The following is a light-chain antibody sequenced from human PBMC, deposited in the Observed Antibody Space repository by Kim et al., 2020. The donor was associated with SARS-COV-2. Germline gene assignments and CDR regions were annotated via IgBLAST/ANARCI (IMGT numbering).Light chain of an antibody. J-gene: IGKJ5*01. V-gene: IGKV3D-15*01. Sequence: SPGERATLSCRASESVRSNLAWYQQKPGQAPRLLIYDASIRATGIPARFSGSGSGTEFTLTISSLQSEDFAVYYCQQYNNWPPVTFGQGTRLGL. CDR2: DAS. CDR1: ESVRSN. CDR3: QQYNNWPPVT.